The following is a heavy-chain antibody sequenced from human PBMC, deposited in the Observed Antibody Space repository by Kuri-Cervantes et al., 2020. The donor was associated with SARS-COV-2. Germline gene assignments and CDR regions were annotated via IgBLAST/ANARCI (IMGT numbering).Heavy chain of an antibody. J-gene: IGHJ6*02. CDR1: GFTFSDYD. CDR3: ARESGWYVDYENGMNV. D-gene: IGHD6-19*01. Sequence: GESLKISCAASGFTFSDYDMSWIRQDPGKGLEWVSYISRRGGTIYYADAGKGRFTISRDNAKYSLYLQINSQRAEDTAVYYCARESGWYVDYENGMNVWGQGTTVTVSS. V-gene: IGHV3-11*04. CDR2: ISRRGGTI.